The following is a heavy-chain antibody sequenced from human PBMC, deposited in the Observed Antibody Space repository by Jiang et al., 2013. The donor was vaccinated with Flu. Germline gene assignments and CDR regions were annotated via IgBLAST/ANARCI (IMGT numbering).Heavy chain of an antibody. J-gene: IGHJ5*02. D-gene: IGHD2-2*01. V-gene: IGHV3-74*01. CDR2: ISGDGSDT. CDR3: MRAYCDTSSCYGRFDP. CDR1: GFTFSSYW. Sequence: EVQLVESGGGLVQPGGSLRLSCAASGFTFSSYWMHWVRQAPGKGLVWVSRISGDGSDTSYADSVRGRFSISRDNAKNTLYLQMNSLRVEDTAVYYCMRAYCDTSSCYGRFDPWGQGTLVTVSS.